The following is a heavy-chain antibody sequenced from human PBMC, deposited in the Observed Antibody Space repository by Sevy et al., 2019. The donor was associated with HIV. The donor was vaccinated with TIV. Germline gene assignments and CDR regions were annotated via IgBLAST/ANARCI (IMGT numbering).Heavy chain of an antibody. Sequence: GGSLRLSCAASGFTFSRYWMSWVRQAPGKGLEWVANIKQDGREKNYVDSVKGRSTISRDNAKNSLYLQMNSLRADDTAVYYCARDGVMGSYWGQGTLVTVSS. V-gene: IGHV3-7*01. CDR3: ARDGVMGSY. D-gene: IGHD3-16*01. CDR2: IKQDGREK. CDR1: GFTFSRYW. J-gene: IGHJ4*02.